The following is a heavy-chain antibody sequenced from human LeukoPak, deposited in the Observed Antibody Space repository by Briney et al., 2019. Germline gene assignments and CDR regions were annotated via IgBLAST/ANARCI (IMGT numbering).Heavy chain of an antibody. Sequence: GGSLRLSCAASGFTFSNYWMHWVRQVPGKGLVWVSHINNDGTSTSYADSVKGRFTISRDNAKHTLYLQMNSLRAEDTAVHYCASFGSSGYWLDYWGQGALVTVSS. CDR2: INNDGTST. CDR3: ASFGSSGYWLDY. V-gene: IGHV3-74*01. J-gene: IGHJ4*02. CDR1: GFTFSNYW. D-gene: IGHD3-22*01.